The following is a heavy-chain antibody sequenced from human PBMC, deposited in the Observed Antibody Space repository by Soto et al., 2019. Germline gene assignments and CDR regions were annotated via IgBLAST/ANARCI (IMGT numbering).Heavy chain of an antibody. V-gene: IGHV1-2*02. CDR1: GYTFTDYY. Sequence: QIQLVQSGAEVKKPGASVNVSCKSSGYTFTDYYLHWVRQAPGQGLDWMGWMNPGSGHTEYAEKFQCRVTMNRDTSITTAYMELTTLSSDDTAMYYCTRASTVAGGSSKSLPTNYGGQGTLVTVSS. J-gene: IGHJ4*02. CDR2: MNPGSGHT. CDR3: TRASTVAGGSSKSLPTNY. D-gene: IGHD6-19*01.